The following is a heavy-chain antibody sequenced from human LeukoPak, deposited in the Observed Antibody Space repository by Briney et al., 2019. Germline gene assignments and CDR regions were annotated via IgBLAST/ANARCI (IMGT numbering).Heavy chain of an antibody. J-gene: IGHJ4*02. CDR1: GVTVSSNY. CDR2: IYSGGST. D-gene: IGHD3-22*01. V-gene: IGHV3-53*01. Sequence: GGSLRLSCAASGVTVSSNYMSWVRQAPGKGLEWVSVIYSGGSTYYADSVKGRFTISRDNSKNTLYLQMNSLRAEDTAVYYCARSDSSGLHFDYWGQGTLVTVSS. CDR3: ARSDSSGLHFDY.